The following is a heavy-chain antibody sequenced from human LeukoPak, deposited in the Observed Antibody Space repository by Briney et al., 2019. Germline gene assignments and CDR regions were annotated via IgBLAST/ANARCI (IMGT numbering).Heavy chain of an antibody. J-gene: IGHJ3*02. V-gene: IGHV4-61*02. CDR1: GGSISSGSYY. CDR2: IYTSGST. D-gene: IGHD6-19*01. Sequence: PSQTLSLTCTVSGGSISSGSYYWSWIRQPAGKGLEWIGRIYTSGSTNYNPSLKSRVTISVDTSKNQFSLKLSSVTAADTAVYYCARSCGWYGDAFDIWGQGTMVTVSS. CDR3: ARSCGWYGDAFDI.